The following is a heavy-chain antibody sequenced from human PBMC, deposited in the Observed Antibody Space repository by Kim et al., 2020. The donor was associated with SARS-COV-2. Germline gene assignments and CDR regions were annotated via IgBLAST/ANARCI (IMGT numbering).Heavy chain of an antibody. CDR1: GYTFTSYG. CDR3: ARAESSSWYGYYYDSSGYAGY. J-gene: IGHJ4*02. D-gene: IGHD3-22*01. Sequence: ASVKVSCKASGYTFTSYGISWVRQAPGQGLEWMGWISAYNGNTNYAQKLQGRVTMTTDTSTSTAYMELRSLRSDDTAVYYCARAESSSWYGYYYDSSGYAGYGGQGTLVTVSS. CDR2: ISAYNGNT. V-gene: IGHV1-18*01.